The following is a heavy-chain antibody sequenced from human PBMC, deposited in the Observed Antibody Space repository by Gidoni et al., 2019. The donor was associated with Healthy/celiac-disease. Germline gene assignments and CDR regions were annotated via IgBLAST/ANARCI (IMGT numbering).Heavy chain of an antibody. V-gene: IGHV4-34*01. CDR1: GGSFSGYY. CDR2: INHSGST. CDR3: ARGRGNYPFDY. J-gene: IGHJ4*02. D-gene: IGHD4-4*01. Sequence: QVQLQQWAAGLFKPTETMALTCAVYGGSFSGYYWSWIRQPPGKGLECIGEINHSGSTNYNPSLKRRVTISVDTSKNQFSLKLSSVTAADTAVYYCARGRGNYPFDYWGQGTLVTVSS.